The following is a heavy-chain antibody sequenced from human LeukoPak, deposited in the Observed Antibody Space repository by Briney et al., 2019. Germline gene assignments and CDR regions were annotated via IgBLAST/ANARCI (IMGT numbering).Heavy chain of an antibody. D-gene: IGHD5-12*01. CDR3: ATSGRGVDVATAPFDY. J-gene: IGHJ4*02. CDR2: IYYSGST. CDR1: GGSISSYY. V-gene: IGHV4-59*01. Sequence: SETLSLTCTVSGGSISSYYWSWIRQPPGKGLEWIGYIYYSGSTNYNPSLKSRVTISVDTSKNQFSLKLSSVTAADTAVYYCATSGRGVDVATAPFDYWGQGTLVTVSS.